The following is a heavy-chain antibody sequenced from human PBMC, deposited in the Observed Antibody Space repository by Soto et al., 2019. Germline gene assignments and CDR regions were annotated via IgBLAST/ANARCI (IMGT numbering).Heavy chain of an antibody. D-gene: IGHD4-17*01. V-gene: IGHV3-23*01. CDR3: AKDDKYGDHQEGLYY. CDR1: GFTFSSYA. J-gene: IGHJ4*02. CDR2: ISGSGGST. Sequence: EVQLLESGGGLVQPGGSLRLSCAASGFTFSSYAMSWVRQAPGKGLEWVSAISGSGGSTYYADSVKGRFTISRDNSNNTLYLQMNSLRAEDTAVYYCAKDDKYGDHQEGLYYWGQGTLVTVSS.